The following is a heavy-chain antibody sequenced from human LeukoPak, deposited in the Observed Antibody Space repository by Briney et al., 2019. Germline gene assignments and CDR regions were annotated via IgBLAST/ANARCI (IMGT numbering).Heavy chain of an antibody. J-gene: IGHJ4*02. CDR1: GGTFSSYA. Sequence: ASVKVSCKASGGTFSSYAISWVRQAPGQGLEWMGGIIPIFGTANYAQKFQGRVTITMDESRSKAYMELSSLRSEDTAVYYCARDWFGGSYDYVWGSYTLGNWGQGTLVTVSS. V-gene: IGHV1-69*05. CDR3: ARDWFGGSYDYVWGSYTLGN. D-gene: IGHD3-16*01. CDR2: IIPIFGTA.